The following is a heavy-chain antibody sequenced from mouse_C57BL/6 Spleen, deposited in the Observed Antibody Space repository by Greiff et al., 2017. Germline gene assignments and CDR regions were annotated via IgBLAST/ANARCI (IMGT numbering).Heavy chain of an antibody. D-gene: IGHD3-2*02. CDR3: AAGTAQAEGY. J-gene: IGHJ2*01. CDR2: IDPSDSET. CDR1: GYTFTSYW. V-gene: IGHV1-52*01. Sequence: VQLQQSGAELAKPGASVKLSCKASGYTFTSYWMHWVKQRPIQGLEWIGNIDPSDSETHYNQKFKDKATLTVDKSSSTAYMQLSSLTSEDSAVYYCAAGTAQAEGYWGQGTTLTVSS.